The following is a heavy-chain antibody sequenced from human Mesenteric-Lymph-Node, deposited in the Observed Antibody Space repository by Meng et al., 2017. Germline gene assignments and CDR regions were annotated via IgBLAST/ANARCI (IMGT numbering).Heavy chain of an antibody. V-gene: IGHV4-34*01. D-gene: IGHD6-13*01. J-gene: IGHJ4*02. CDR1: GGSFSGYY. Sequence: QVQLKQGGAGLLKPSETLPLTCAVYGGSFSGYYWSWIRQPPGKGLEWIGEINHSGSTNYNPSLKSRVTISVDTSKNQFSLKLSSVTAADTAVYYCARFRGCIAAAGCNYFDYWGQGTLVTVSS. CDR2: INHSGST. CDR3: ARFRGCIAAAGCNYFDY.